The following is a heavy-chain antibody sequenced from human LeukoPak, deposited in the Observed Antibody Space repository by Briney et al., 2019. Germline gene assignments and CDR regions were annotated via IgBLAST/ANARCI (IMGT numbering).Heavy chain of an antibody. V-gene: IGHV1-2*06. Sequence: ASVKVSCKASGYTFTGYYMHWVRQAPGQGLEWMGRINPNSGGTNYAQKFQGRVTMTRDTSISTAYMELSRLRSDDTAVYYCAREGSSGYYPIDAFDIWGQGTMVTVSS. CDR2: INPNSGGT. CDR1: GYTFTGYY. J-gene: IGHJ3*02. CDR3: AREGSSGYYPIDAFDI. D-gene: IGHD3-22*01.